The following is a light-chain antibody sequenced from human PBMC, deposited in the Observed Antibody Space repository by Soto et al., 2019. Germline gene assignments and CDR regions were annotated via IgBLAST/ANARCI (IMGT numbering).Light chain of an antibody. CDR3: MQALQTPPWT. CDR1: QSLLHSNGYNY. J-gene: IGKJ1*01. V-gene: IGKV2-28*01. CDR2: LGS. Sequence: DIVMTQSTLSLPVTPGEPASISCRSSQSLLHSNGYNYLDWYVQKPGQSPQLLIYLGSSRASGVPDRISGSGSGTDFTLKISRVEAEDVGVYYCMQALQTPPWTFGQGTKVEIK.